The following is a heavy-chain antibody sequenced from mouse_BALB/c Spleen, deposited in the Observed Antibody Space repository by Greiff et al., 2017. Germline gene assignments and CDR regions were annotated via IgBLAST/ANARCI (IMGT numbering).Heavy chain of an antibody. V-gene: IGHV7-3*02. CDR2: IRNKANGYTT. J-gene: IGHJ3*01. CDR1: GFTFTDYY. CDR3: ARDGNWDKFAY. Sequence: EVKLMESGGGLVQPGGSLRLSCATSGFTFTDYYMSWVRQPPGKALEWLGFIRNKANGYTTEYSASVKGRFTISRDNSQSILYLQMNTLRAEDSATYYCARDGNWDKFAYWGQGTLVTVSA. D-gene: IGHD4-1*01.